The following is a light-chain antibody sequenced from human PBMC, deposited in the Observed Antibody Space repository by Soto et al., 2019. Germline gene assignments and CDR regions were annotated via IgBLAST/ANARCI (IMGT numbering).Light chain of an antibody. CDR1: QSILFSSNNKNY. CDR3: QQYFIASLT. J-gene: IGKJ4*01. CDR2: WAS. V-gene: IGKV4-1*01. Sequence: DIVMTQSPDSLAVSLGERATINCKSSQSILFSSNNKNYLTWYQQKPGQPPKPLIYWASTRGSWVPDRFSGSGSGIDFIVAISSLQAEDVAFYYCQQYFIASLTFVGGTKVEIK.